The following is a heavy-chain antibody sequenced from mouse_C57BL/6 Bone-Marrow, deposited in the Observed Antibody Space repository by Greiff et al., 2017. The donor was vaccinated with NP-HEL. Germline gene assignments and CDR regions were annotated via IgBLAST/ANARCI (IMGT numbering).Heavy chain of an antibody. V-gene: IGHV12-3*01. D-gene: IGHD2-3*01. Sequence: VKLVESGPGLVKPSQSLFLTCSITGFPITSGYYWIWLRPSPGHPLEWMGYITHSGEPFYNPSLPSPISITRETSKNQFFLQLNSVTTEDTAMYYCAGDYDGYWYFDVWGTGTTVTVSS. CDR2: ITHSGEP. J-gene: IGHJ1*03. CDR1: GFPITSGYY. CDR3: AGDYDGYWYFDV.